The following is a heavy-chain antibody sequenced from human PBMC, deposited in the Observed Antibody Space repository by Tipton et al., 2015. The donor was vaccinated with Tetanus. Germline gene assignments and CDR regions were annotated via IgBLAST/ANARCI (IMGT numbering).Heavy chain of an antibody. CDR3: ARVYAPGTIATGNFDY. D-gene: IGHD1-1*01. Sequence: QLVQSGAEVKKPGSSVRVSCKSSGGPFSSYVIAWVRQAPGQGLEWMGGVLPLFGTIKYSQNFQDRVTITADASTSTVYMELGSLRSGDTAVYYCARVYAPGTIATGNFDYWGQGTPVTVSS. CDR1: GGPFSSYV. V-gene: IGHV1-69*01. J-gene: IGHJ4*02. CDR2: VLPLFGTI.